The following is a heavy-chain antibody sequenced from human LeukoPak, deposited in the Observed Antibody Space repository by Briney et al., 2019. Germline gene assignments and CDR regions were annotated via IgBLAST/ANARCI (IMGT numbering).Heavy chain of an antibody. CDR3: ARPHDHGDHFGWFDP. CDR1: GYSFTSYW. V-gene: IGHV5-51*01. Sequence: GESLKISCKGSGYSFTSYWIGWVRQMPGKGLEWMGIIYPGDSDTRYSPSFQGQVTISADKSISTAYLQWSSLKASDTAMYYCARPHDHGDHFGWFDPWGQGTLVTVSS. D-gene: IGHD4-17*01. CDR2: IYPGDSDT. J-gene: IGHJ5*02.